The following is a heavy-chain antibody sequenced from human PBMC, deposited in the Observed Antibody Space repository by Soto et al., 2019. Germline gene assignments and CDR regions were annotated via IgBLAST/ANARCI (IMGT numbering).Heavy chain of an antibody. D-gene: IGHD3-10*01. CDR1: GYTFTSYY. Sequence: QVQLVQSGAEVKKPGASVKVSCKASGYTFTSYYMHWVRQAPGQGLEWMGIINPSGGSTSYAQKFQGRVTMTRDTSTSTVYMELSSLRSEDTAVYCCARGYYGSGSYYYFDYWGQGTLVTVSS. CDR3: ARGYYGSGSYYYFDY. V-gene: IGHV1-46*03. CDR2: INPSGGST. J-gene: IGHJ4*02.